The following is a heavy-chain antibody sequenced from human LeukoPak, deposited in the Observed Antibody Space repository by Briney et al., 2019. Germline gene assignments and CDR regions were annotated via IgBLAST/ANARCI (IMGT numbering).Heavy chain of an antibody. V-gene: IGHV3-11*01. CDR3: ARGDGYNSYYFDY. CDR1: GFTFSDYY. Sequence: GGSLRLSCAASGFTFSDYYMSWIRQAPGKGLEWVSYINSSGSNKYYADSVKGRFTISRDNAKNSLYLQMNSLRAEDTAVYYCARGDGYNSYYFDYWGQGTLVTVSS. J-gene: IGHJ4*02. CDR2: INSSGSNK. D-gene: IGHD5-24*01.